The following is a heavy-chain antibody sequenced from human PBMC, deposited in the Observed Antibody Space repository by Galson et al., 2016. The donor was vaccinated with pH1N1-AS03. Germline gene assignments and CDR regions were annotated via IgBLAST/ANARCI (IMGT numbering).Heavy chain of an antibody. CDR2: IVPTFTAP. J-gene: IGHJ5*01. D-gene: IGHD6-19*01. CDR1: GGTFRNFA. CDR3: ATIGAVPGLGGYWFDS. V-gene: IGHV1-69*13. Sequence: SVKVSCKASGGTFRNFAISWVRQAPGQGLEWMGGIVPTFTAPKYAQKFQGRLTITADDSATTTYMDLSGLKLEDTAIYYCATIGAVPGLGGYWFDSWGQGTHVIVSS.